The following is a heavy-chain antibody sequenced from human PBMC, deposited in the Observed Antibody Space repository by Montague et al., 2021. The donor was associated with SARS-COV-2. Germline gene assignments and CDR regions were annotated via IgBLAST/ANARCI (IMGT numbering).Heavy chain of an antibody. J-gene: IGHJ2*01. V-gene: IGHV4-31*03. CDR1: GXSITSGGYY. CDR3: ARDRGWGSRGAGYIDL. CDR2: IYHTGST. Sequence: TLSLTCTVSGXSITSGGYYWTWIRQHPGKGLEWIGYIYHTGSTYYNPSLQSRLRTSVDTSKNEFSLTLTSVTAADTAIYYCARDRGWGSRGAGYIDLWGRGTLVTVSS. D-gene: IGHD2-21*01.